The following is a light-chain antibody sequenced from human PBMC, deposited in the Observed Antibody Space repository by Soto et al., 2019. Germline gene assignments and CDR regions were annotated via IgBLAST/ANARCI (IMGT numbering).Light chain of an antibody. CDR2: DAN. CDR1: QSVSSSY. J-gene: IGKJ1*01. V-gene: IGKV3-20*01. CDR3: QQYGSSPQT. Sequence: EIVLTQSPGTLSLSPGERATLSCRASQSVSSSYLAWYQQKPGQAPRLVIYDANNRATGIPARFGGSGSGTDFTLTISSLEPEDFAVYYCQQYGSSPQTFGQGTKVDIK.